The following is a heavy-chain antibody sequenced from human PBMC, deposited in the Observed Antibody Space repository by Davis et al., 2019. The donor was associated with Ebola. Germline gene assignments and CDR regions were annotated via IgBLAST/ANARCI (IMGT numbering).Heavy chain of an antibody. CDR1: GFTFSSYG. CDR2: IWYDGSNK. J-gene: IGHJ4*02. CDR3: ASPGGQWLAAASDY. Sequence: GESLKISCAASGFTFSSYGMHWVRQAPGKGLEWVAVIWYDGSNKYYADSVKGRFTISRDNSKNTLYLQMNSLRAEDTAVYYCASPGGQWLAAASDYWGQGTLVTVSS. D-gene: IGHD6-19*01. V-gene: IGHV3-33*01.